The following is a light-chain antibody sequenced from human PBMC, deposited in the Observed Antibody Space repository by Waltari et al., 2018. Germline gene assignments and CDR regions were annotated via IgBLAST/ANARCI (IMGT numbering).Light chain of an antibody. Sequence: QSAMTQHASVSGSPGQAIIISCTGTGNDVGGYAYVSWYQQYPAKAPRLIIYDVYNRPSGVSNRFSGSKSDNTASLTISGLQAEDESVYYCSSYTSSGVVFGGGTKLTVL. CDR3: SSYTSSGVV. J-gene: IGLJ2*01. CDR2: DVY. CDR1: GNDVGGYAY. V-gene: IGLV2-14*01.